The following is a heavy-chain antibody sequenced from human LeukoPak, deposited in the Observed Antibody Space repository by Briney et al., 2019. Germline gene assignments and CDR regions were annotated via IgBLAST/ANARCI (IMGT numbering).Heavy chain of an antibody. J-gene: IGHJ5*02. CDR3: AREVGIVVVTRWFDP. D-gene: IGHD3-22*01. Sequence: TGRSLRLSCAASGFTFSSYAMHWVRQAPGKGLEWVAVISYDGSNKYYADSVKGRFTISRDNSKNTLYLQMNSLRAEDTAVYYCAREVGIVVVTRWFDPWGQGTLVTVSS. V-gene: IGHV3-30-3*01. CDR1: GFTFSSYA. CDR2: ISYDGSNK.